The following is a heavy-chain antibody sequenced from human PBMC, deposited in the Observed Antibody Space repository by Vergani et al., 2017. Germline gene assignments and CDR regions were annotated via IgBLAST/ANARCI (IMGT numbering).Heavy chain of an antibody. Sequence: QVQLQESGPGLVKPSQTLSLICTVAGGSISSGSYYWSWLRQPAGKGLEWIGSIYYSGSTYYNPSLKSRVTISVDTSKNQFSLKLSSVTAADTAVYYCARHGCQKQYYYDSSGYCEFDYWGQGTLVTVSS. D-gene: IGHD3-22*01. J-gene: IGHJ4*02. V-gene: IGHV4-39*01. CDR2: IYYSGST. CDR3: ARHGCQKQYYYDSSGYCEFDY. CDR1: GGSISSGSYY.